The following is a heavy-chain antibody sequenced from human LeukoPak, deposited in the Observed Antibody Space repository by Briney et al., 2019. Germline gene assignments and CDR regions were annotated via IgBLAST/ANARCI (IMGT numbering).Heavy chain of an antibody. J-gene: IGHJ4*02. V-gene: IGHV3-7*01. Sequence: VANIKQDGSEKYYVDSVKCRFTISRDNAKNSLYLQMNSLRAEDMAVYYCARDPGYYGSGSYLNWGQGTLVTVSS. CDR2: IKQDGSEK. CDR3: ARDPGYYGSGSYLN. D-gene: IGHD3-10*01.